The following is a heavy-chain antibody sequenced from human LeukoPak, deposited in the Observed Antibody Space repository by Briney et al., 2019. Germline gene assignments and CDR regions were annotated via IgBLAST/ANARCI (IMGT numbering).Heavy chain of an antibody. Sequence: GASVKVSCKASGYTFTSYDINWVRQATGQGLEWMGWMNPNSGNTGYAQKFQGRVTITRNTSISTAYMELSRLRSDDTAVYYCAREIAARPPQKDAFDIWGQGTMVTVSS. CDR3: AREIAARPPQKDAFDI. CDR2: MNPNSGNT. D-gene: IGHD6-6*01. V-gene: IGHV1-8*03. CDR1: GYTFTSYD. J-gene: IGHJ3*02.